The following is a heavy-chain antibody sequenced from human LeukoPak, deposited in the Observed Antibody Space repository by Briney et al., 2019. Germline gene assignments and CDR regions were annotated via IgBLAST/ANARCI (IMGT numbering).Heavy chain of an antibody. D-gene: IGHD2-21*02. V-gene: IGHV1-2*02. Sequence: ASVKVSCKASGGTFSSYAISWVRQAPGQGLEWMGWINPNSGGTNYAQKFQGRVTMTRDTSISTAYMELSRLRSDDTAVYYCARVPHYCGGDCYLGTFQYMDVWGKGTTVTVSS. CDR3: ARVPHYCGGDCYLGTFQYMDV. CDR2: INPNSGGT. CDR1: GGTFSSYA. J-gene: IGHJ6*03.